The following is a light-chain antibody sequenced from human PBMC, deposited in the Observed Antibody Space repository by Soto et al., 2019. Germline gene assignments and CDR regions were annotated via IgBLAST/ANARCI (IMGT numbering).Light chain of an antibody. J-gene: IGKJ1*01. CDR2: DAS. V-gene: IGKV1-5*01. CDR1: QSMNDW. Sequence: DVPMTQSPSTLSASVGDRVTITCRASQSMNDWLAWYQQKPGKAPKVLIYDASSLQSGVPSRFSGSGSGTEFTLTIDSLQPDDVATYYCLRYNAFSQTFGQGTKEEI. CDR3: LRYNAFSQT.